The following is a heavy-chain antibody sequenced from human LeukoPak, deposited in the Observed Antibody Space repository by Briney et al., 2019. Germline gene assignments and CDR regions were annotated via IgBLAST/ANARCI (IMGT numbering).Heavy chain of an antibody. CDR1: GGTFSSYA. D-gene: IGHD3-22*01. Sequence: SVKVSCKASGGTFSSYAISWVRQAPGQGLERMGGIIPIFGTANYAQKFQGRVTITADESTSTAYMELSSLRSEDTAVYYCARPGPYYYDSSGYYYFDYWGQGTLVTVSS. J-gene: IGHJ4*02. CDR2: IIPIFGTA. V-gene: IGHV1-69*13. CDR3: ARPGPYYYDSSGYYYFDY.